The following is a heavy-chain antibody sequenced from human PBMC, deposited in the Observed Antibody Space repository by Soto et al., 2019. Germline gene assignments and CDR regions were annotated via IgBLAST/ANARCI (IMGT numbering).Heavy chain of an antibody. J-gene: IGHJ4*02. CDR3: ARDLAGVIPDY. V-gene: IGHV3-48*01. Sequence: EVQLVESGGGLVQPGGSLRLSCVASGFTLSRYSMNWVRQAPGKGLEWVSYISRSSSTIYYADSVKGRFTISRDNAENSLYLQMNSLRAEYTAVYYCARDLAGVIPDYWGQGTRVTVSS. D-gene: IGHD2-21*01. CDR1: GFTLSRYS. CDR2: ISRSSSTI.